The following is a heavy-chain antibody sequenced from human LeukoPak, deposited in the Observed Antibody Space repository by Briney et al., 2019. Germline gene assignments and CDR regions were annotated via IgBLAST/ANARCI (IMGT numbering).Heavy chain of an antibody. V-gene: IGHV4-39*02. J-gene: IGHJ4*02. CDR1: GGSISSSSYY. CDR2: IYYSGST. CDR3: ARDCREPGCDY. D-gene: IGHD5-24*01. Sequence: SETLSLTCTVSGGSISSSSYYWGWIRQPPGKGLEWIGSIYYSGSTYYNPSLKSRVTISVDTSKNQFSLKLSSVTAADTAVYYCARDCREPGCDYWGQGTLVTVSS.